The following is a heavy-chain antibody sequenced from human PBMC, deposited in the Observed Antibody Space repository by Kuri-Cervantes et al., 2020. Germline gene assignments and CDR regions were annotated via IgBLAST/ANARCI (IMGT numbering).Heavy chain of an antibody. V-gene: IGHV3-7*01. CDR1: GFTFSSYW. D-gene: IGHD5-18*01. J-gene: IGHJ4*02. CDR2: IKQDGSEK. CDR3: ARWGDTAMVREYYFDY. Sequence: GGSLRLSYAASGFTFSSYWMSWVRQAPGKGLEWVANIKQDGSEKYYVDSVKGRFTISRDNAKNSLYLQMNSLRAEDTAVYYCARWGDTAMVREYYFDYWGQGTLSPSPQ.